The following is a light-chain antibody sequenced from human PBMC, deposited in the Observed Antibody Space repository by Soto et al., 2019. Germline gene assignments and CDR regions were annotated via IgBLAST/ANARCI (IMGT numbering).Light chain of an antibody. Sequence: SYELTQPPSVSVAPGQTARITCGGNNIGSQTVHWYQQKPGQAPVLVVYDDNDRPSGIPERFSGSNSGNTATLTISRVEGGDEADYYCQVWDSRIDHPRVFGGGTQLTVL. CDR3: QVWDSRIDHPRV. CDR1: NIGSQT. V-gene: IGLV3-21*02. CDR2: DDN. J-gene: IGLJ2*01.